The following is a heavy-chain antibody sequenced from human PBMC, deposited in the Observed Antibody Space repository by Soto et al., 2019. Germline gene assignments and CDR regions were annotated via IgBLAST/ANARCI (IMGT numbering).Heavy chain of an antibody. CDR2: IYWNDDK. V-gene: IGHV2-5*01. D-gene: IGHD3-22*01. CDR3: AHIRLNYYDSSGYYYVLDY. J-gene: IGHJ4*02. Sequence: SGPTLVKPTQTLTLTCTFSGFSLSTSGVGVGWIRQPPGKALEWLALIYWNDDKRYSPSLKSRLTITKDTSKNQVVLKMTNMDPVDTATYYCAHIRLNYYDSSGYYYVLDYWGQGTLVTVSS. CDR1: GFSLSTSGVG.